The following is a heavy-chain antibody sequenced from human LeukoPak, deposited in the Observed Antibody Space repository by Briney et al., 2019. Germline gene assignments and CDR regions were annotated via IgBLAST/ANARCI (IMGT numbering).Heavy chain of an antibody. D-gene: IGHD7-27*01. J-gene: IGHJ4*02. Sequence: GGSLRLSCTASGFTFGDYAMSWFRQAPGKGLEWVGFIRSKAYGGTTEYAASVKGRFTISRDDSKSIAYLQMNSLKTEDTAVYYCTREYWGARFDYWGQGTLVTVSS. CDR3: TREYWGARFDY. V-gene: IGHV3-49*03. CDR1: GFTFGDYA. CDR2: IRSKAYGGTT.